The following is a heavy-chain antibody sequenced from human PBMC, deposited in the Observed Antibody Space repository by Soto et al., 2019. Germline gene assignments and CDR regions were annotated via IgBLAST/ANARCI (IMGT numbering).Heavy chain of an antibody. Sequence: SVKVSCKASGGTFSSYAISWVRQAPGQGLEWMGGIIPIFGTANYAQKFQGRVTITADESTSTAYMELSSLRSEDTAVYYRARGASYYYDSSGYPTNLNWFDPWGQGTLVTVSS. CDR1: GGTFSSYA. V-gene: IGHV1-69*13. CDR3: ARGASYYYDSSGYPTNLNWFDP. J-gene: IGHJ5*02. D-gene: IGHD3-22*01. CDR2: IIPIFGTA.